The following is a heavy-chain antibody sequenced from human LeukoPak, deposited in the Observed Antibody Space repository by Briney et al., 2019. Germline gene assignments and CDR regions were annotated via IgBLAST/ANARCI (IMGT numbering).Heavy chain of an antibody. D-gene: IGHD4-23*01. CDR2: IIPIFGTA. Sequence: SVKVSCKASGYTFTSYGISWVRQAPGQGLEWMGGIIPIFGTANYAQKFQGRVTITADESTSTAYMELSSLRSEDTAVYYCARESYGGRIDYWGQGTLVTVSS. V-gene: IGHV1-69*13. CDR3: ARESYGGRIDY. CDR1: GYTFTSYG. J-gene: IGHJ4*02.